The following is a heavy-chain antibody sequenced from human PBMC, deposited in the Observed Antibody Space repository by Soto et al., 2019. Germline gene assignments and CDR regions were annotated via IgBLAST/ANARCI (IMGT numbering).Heavy chain of an antibody. D-gene: IGHD6-13*01. CDR2: IIPIFGTA. CDR1: GGTFSSYA. CDR3: ARVYRIAAHGRYGMDV. Sequence: QVQLVQSGAEVKKPGSSVKVSCKASGGTFSSYAISWVRQAPGQGLEWMGGIIPIFGTANYAQKFQGRVTITADDSTGTAYMELSSLRSEDTAVYYCARVYRIAAHGRYGMDVWGQGTTVTVSS. J-gene: IGHJ6*02. V-gene: IGHV1-69*12.